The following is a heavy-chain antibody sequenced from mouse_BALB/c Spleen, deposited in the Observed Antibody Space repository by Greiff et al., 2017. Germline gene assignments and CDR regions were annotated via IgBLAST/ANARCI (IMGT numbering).Heavy chain of an antibody. D-gene: IGHD2-2*01. CDR3: ASGGYGYDYAMDY. Sequence: EVNVVESGGGLVKPGGSLKLSCAASGFTFSSYAMSWVRQTPEKRLEWVASISSGGSTYYPDSVKGRFTISRDNARNILYLQMSSLRSEDTAMYYCASGGYGYDYAMDYWGQGTSVTVSS. CDR2: ISSGGST. J-gene: IGHJ4*01. V-gene: IGHV5-6-5*01. CDR1: GFTFSSYA.